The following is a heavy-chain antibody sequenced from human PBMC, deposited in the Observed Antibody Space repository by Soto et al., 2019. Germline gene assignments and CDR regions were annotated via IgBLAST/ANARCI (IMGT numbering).Heavy chain of an antibody. J-gene: IGHJ4*02. CDR1: GGSINSYY. V-gene: IGHV4-59*01. CDR2: VHYIGTA. D-gene: IGHD4-4*01. Sequence: QVQLQESGPGLVKPSETLSLTCAVSGGSINSYYWGCIRQPPGKGLEWIGYVHYIGTANYNPALNRRVTISVDAAKNHFSQMLSSVTAADTAMYFCASTPYSGLSTKYYFDYGGQGTLVTVSS. CDR3: ASTPYSGLSTKYYFDY.